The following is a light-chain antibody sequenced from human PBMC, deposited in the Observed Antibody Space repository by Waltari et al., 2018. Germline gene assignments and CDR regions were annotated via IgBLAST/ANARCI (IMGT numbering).Light chain of an antibody. Sequence: YEVTQPPSVSVSPGQTASITCSGDKLGDKYACWYQQKPGQSPVLVIYEDSKRPSGIPERFSGSNSGNTATLTISGTQAMDEADYYCQAWDSSTYVVFGGGTKLTVL. V-gene: IGLV3-1*01. CDR3: QAWDSSTYVV. CDR1: KLGDKY. J-gene: IGLJ2*01. CDR2: EDS.